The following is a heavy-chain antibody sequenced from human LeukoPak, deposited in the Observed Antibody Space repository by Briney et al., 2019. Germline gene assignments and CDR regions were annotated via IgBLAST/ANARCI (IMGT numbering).Heavy chain of an antibody. V-gene: IGHV3-9*01. CDR1: GLTFDDYA. CDR3: AKGYSSSSQGSKVGYFDY. CDR2: ISWNSGSI. D-gene: IGHD6-6*01. Sequence: PGGSLRLSCAASGLTFDDYAMHWVRQAPGKGREWDSGISWNSGSIGYADSVKGRFTISRDNAKNSLYLQMNSLRAEDTALYYCAKGYSSSSQGSKVGYFDYWGQGTLVTVSS. J-gene: IGHJ4*02.